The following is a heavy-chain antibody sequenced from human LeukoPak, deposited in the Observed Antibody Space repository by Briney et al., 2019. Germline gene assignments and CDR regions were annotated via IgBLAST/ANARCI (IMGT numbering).Heavy chain of an antibody. J-gene: IGHJ4*02. D-gene: IGHD3-22*01. CDR1: GGSFSGYY. CDR2: INHSGST. CDR3: ASRTYYDSRTDY. Sequence: SETLSLTCAVYGGSFSGYYWSWIRQPPGKGLEWIGEINHSGSTNYNPSLKSRVTISVDTSKNQFSLRLSSVTAADTAVYYCASRTYYDSRTDYWGQGTLVTVSS. V-gene: IGHV4-34*01.